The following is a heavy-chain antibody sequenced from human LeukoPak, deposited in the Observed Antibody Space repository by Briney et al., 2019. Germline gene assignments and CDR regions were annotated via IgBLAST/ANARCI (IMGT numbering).Heavy chain of an antibody. CDR3: ARHRGPSLYSSGYFDY. J-gene: IGHJ4*02. CDR1: GFTFSSYA. CDR2: ISYDGSNK. D-gene: IGHD3-22*01. V-gene: IGHV3-30-3*01. Sequence: PGRSLRLSCAASGFTFSSYAMHWVRQAPGKGLEWVAVISYDGSNKYHADSVKGRFTISRDNSMNTLYLQMNSLRADDTAVYYCARHRGPSLYSSGYFDYWGQGTLVTVSS.